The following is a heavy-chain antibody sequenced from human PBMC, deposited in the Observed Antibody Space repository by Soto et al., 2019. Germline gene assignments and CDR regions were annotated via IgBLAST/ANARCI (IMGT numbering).Heavy chain of an antibody. Sequence: GGSLRLSCAASGFTFSSYAMSWVRQAPGKGLEWVSAISGSGGSTYYADSVKGRFTISRDNSKNTLYLQMNSLRAEDTAVYYCAKDLYGFWSGPDAFDIWGQGTMVTVSS. D-gene: IGHD3-3*01. J-gene: IGHJ3*02. CDR2: ISGSGGST. CDR1: GFTFSSYA. CDR3: AKDLYGFWSGPDAFDI. V-gene: IGHV3-23*01.